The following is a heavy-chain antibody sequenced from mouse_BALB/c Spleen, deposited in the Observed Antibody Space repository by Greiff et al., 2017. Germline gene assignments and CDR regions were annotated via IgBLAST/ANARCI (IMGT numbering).Heavy chain of an antibody. V-gene: IGHV5-6-5*01. J-gene: IGHJ3*01. CDR2: ISSGGST. CDR3: ARGPGDYVFAY. CDR1: GFTFSSYA. Sequence: EVNVVESGGGLVKPGGSLKLSCAASGFTFSSYAMSWVRQTPEKRLEWVASISSGGSTYYPDSVKGRFTISRDNARNILYLQMSSLRSEDTAMYYCARGPGDYVFAYWGQGTLVTVSA. D-gene: IGHD2-4*01.